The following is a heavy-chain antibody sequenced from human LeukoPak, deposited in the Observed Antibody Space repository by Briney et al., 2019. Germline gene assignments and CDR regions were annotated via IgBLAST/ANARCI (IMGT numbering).Heavy chain of an antibody. CDR3: ARGEVGATTAYYYYYMDV. D-gene: IGHD1-26*01. J-gene: IGHJ6*03. Sequence: SETLSLTCTVSGGSISSYYWSWIRQPPGKGLEWIGYIYSGSTNYNPSLKSRVTISVDTSKNQFSLKLSSVTAADTAVYYCARGEVGATTAYYYYYMDVWGKGTTVTVSS. CDR1: GGSISSYY. V-gene: IGHV4-59*12. CDR2: IYSGST.